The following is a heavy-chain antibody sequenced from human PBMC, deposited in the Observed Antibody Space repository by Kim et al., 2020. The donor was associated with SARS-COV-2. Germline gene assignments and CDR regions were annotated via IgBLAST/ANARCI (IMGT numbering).Heavy chain of an antibody. V-gene: IGHV3-30-3*01. J-gene: IGHJ4*02. D-gene: IGHD6-6*01. CDR3: ARGGAARPALVGY. Sequence: GGSLRLSCAASGFTFSSYAMHWVRQAPGKGLEWVAVISYDGSNKYYADSVKGRFTISRDNSKNTLYLQMNSLRAEDTAVYYCARGGAARPALVGYWGQGTLVTVSS. CDR2: ISYDGSNK. CDR1: GFTFSSYA.